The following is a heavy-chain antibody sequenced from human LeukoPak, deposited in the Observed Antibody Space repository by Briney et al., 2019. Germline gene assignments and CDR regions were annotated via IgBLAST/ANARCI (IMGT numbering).Heavy chain of an antibody. J-gene: IGHJ4*02. CDR2: ISAYNGNT. Sequence: ASVKVSCKASGYTFTSYGISWVRQAPGQGLEWMGWISAYNGNTNYAQKLQGRATMTTDTSTSTAYMELRSLRSDDTAVYYCARVPPLLWFGESLSFDYWGQGTLVTVSS. CDR3: ARVPPLLWFGESLSFDY. D-gene: IGHD3-10*01. V-gene: IGHV1-18*01. CDR1: GYTFTSYG.